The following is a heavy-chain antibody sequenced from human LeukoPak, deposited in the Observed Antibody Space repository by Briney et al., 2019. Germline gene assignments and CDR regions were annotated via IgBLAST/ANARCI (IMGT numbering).Heavy chain of an antibody. CDR2: IYYSGST. D-gene: IGHD3-9*01. V-gene: IGHV4-59*01. CDR3: ARGDYDILTGYYFNLNY. Sequence: SETLSLTCTVSGGYISSYYWSWIRQPPGKGLEWIGYIYYSGSTNYNPSLKSRVTISVDTSKNQFSLKLSSVTAADTAVYYCARGDYDILTGYYFNLNYWGQGTLVTVSS. CDR1: GGYISSYY. J-gene: IGHJ4*02.